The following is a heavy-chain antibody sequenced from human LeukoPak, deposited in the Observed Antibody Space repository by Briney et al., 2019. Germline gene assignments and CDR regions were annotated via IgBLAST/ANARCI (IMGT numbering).Heavy chain of an antibody. CDR2: ISTSNSYT. Sequence: GRSLRLSCAASGFTFSSYSMTWVRQAPGKGLEWVSSISTSNSYTYYADSVKGRFTISRDNAKNSLYLQMNSLRADDTAVYYCARDAIAAAGLDVWGQGTTVTVSS. J-gene: IGHJ6*02. D-gene: IGHD6-13*01. V-gene: IGHV3-21*01. CDR1: GFTFSSYS. CDR3: ARDAIAAAGLDV.